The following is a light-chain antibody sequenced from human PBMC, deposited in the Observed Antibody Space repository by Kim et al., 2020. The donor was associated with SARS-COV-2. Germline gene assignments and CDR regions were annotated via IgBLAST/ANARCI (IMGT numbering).Light chain of an antibody. CDR1: SSNIGSYD. J-gene: IGLJ3*02. Sequence: QSVLTQPPSVSGAPGQRVTISCTGSSSNIGSYDVHWYQHLPGTAPKLLIYGDRNQPSGVPDRFSGSKSDTSASLAITGLQAEDEADYYCQSYDSSLSDSWVFGGGTQLTVL. CDR2: GDR. CDR3: QSYDSSLSDSWV. V-gene: IGLV1-40*01.